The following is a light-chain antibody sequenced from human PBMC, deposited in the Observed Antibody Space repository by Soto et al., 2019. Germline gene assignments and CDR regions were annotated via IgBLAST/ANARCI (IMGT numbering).Light chain of an antibody. CDR2: DAS. CDR1: QSVSSN. V-gene: IGKV3-15*01. J-gene: IGKJ1*01. CDR3: QQSRT. Sequence: EVVMTQSPATLSVSPGERATLSCRASQSVSSNLAWYQQKPGQAPRLLIYDASTRATGIPARFSGSGSGTEFTLTISSLQSEDFGVYYCQQSRTFGQGTKVEIK.